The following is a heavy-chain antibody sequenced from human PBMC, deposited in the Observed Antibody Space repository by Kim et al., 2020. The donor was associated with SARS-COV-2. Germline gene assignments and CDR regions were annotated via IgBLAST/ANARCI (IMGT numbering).Heavy chain of an antibody. J-gene: IGHJ6*02. Sequence: SETLSLTCTVSGGSISSYYWSWIRQPPGKGLEWIGYIYYSGSTNYNPSLKSRVTISVDTSKNQFSLKLSSVTAADTAVYYCARDAPRIAARPEYYCYYGRDVWGQGTTVTVS. CDR2: IYYSGST. V-gene: IGHV4-59*13. D-gene: IGHD6-6*01. CDR3: ARDAPRIAARPEYYCYYGRDV. CDR1: GGSISSYY.